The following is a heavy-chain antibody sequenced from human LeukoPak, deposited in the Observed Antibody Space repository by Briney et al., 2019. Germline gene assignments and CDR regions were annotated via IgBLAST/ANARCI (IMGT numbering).Heavy chain of an antibody. J-gene: IGHJ4*02. CDR2: IYYSGST. CDR1: GGSISSGDYY. V-gene: IGHV4-30-4*01. D-gene: IGHD3-22*01. CDR3: ARGPFITVIDY. Sequence: SQTLSLTCTVSGGSISSGDYYWSWIRQPPGKGLEWIGYIYYSGSTYYNPSLKSRVTISVDTSKSQFSLKLSSVTAADTAVYYCARGPFITVIDYWGQGTLVTVSS.